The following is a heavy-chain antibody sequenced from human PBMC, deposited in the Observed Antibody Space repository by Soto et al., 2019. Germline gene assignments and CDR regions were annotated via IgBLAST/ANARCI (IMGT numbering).Heavy chain of an antibody. D-gene: IGHD2-2*01. V-gene: IGHV3-7*01. CDR1: GFTFSGYW. J-gene: IGHJ6*03. CDR3: ARDADIVVVPAYYYYYMDV. Sequence: GGSLRLSCAASGFTFSGYWMNWVRQAPGKGLEWVANIKEDGSETYYVDSVKGRFTISRDNAKNSLYLQMNSLRAEDTAVYYCARDADIVVVPAYYYYYMDVWGKGTTVTVSS. CDR2: IKEDGSET.